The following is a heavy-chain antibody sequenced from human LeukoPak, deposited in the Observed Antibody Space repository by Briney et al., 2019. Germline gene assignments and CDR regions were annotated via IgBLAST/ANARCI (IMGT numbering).Heavy chain of an antibody. J-gene: IGHJ4*02. CDR2: IYYSGST. V-gene: IGHV4-39*01. Sequence: SETLSLTCTVSGGSISSSSYYWGWIRQPPGKGLEWIGSIYYSGSTYYNPSLKSRVTISVDTSKNQFSLKLSSVTAADTAVYYCARRRRVGAIVPFDYWGQGTLVTVSS. CDR3: ARRRRVGAIVPFDY. D-gene: IGHD1-26*01. CDR1: GGSISSSSYY.